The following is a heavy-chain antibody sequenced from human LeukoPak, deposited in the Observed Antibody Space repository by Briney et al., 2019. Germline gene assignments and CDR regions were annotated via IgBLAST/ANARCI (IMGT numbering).Heavy chain of an antibody. D-gene: IGHD4-17*01. CDR3: AKDLYGD. J-gene: IGHJ4*02. CDR1: GFTFSIYG. V-gene: IGHV3-30*18. CDR2: ISYDGSNK. Sequence: GRSLRLSCAASGFTFSIYGMHWVRQAPDKGLEWVAVISYDGSNKYYADSMKGRFTISRDNSKNTLYLQMNSLRAEDTAVYYCAKDLYGDWGQGTLVTVSS.